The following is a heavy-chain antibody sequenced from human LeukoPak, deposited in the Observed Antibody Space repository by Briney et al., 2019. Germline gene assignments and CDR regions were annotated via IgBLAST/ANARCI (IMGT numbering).Heavy chain of an antibody. D-gene: IGHD3-9*01. J-gene: IGHJ4*02. V-gene: IGHV3-7*03. CDR3: ARDRRLRYFDSFDY. CDR1: GFSLSSFW. Sequence: GGSLRLSCVASGFSLSSFWMNWVRQAPGKGLEWVASIKKDGSEKHYVDSVKARFTISRDNAKNSLYLEMNSLRAEDTAVYYCARDRRLRYFDSFDYWGQGALVTVSS. CDR2: IKKDGSEK.